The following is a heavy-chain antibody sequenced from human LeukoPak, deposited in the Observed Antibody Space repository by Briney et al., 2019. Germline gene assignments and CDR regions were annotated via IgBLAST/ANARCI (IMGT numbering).Heavy chain of an antibody. V-gene: IGHV1-46*01. CDR3: ARVARSIGLGDY. CDR2: INPSGGST. Sequence: GGSLRLSCAASGFTFSSYGMHWVRQAPGQGLEWMGIINPSGGSTSYAQKFQGRVTMTRDTSTSTVYMELSSLRSEDTAVYYCARVARSIGLGDYWGQGTLVTVSS. J-gene: IGHJ4*02. CDR1: GFTFSSYG. D-gene: IGHD3-22*01.